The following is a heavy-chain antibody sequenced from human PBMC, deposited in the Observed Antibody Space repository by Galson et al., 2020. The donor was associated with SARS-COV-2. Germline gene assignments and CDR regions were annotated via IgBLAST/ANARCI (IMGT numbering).Heavy chain of an antibody. CDR1: GYSFSSYW. Sequence: GESLKISCKGSGYSFSSYWIGWVRQMPGKGLEWMGIIHPADSDTRYSPSFQGQVTISVDKSINTAYLQWSSLEASDTAMFYCTRPRGSYGGNYIDYWGQGTLVTVSS. CDR3: TRPRGSYGGNYIDY. D-gene: IGHD1-26*01. J-gene: IGHJ4*02. CDR2: IHPADSDT. V-gene: IGHV5-51*01.